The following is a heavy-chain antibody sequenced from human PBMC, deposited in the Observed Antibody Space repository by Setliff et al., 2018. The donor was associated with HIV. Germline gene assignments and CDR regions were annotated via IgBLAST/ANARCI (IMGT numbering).Heavy chain of an antibody. J-gene: IGHJ5*02. Sequence: PGESLKISCKGSGYSFPNNWIGWVRQMSGKGLEWMGFIYPEDSDARYSPSFEGQVTISADNSNTTAYLQWSSLKASDTAMYFCARHPPRGYPKNWFDPWGQGTLVTVSS. CDR3: ARHPPRGYPKNWFDP. CDR1: GYSFPNNW. D-gene: IGHD3-16*02. V-gene: IGHV5-51*01. CDR2: IYPEDSDA.